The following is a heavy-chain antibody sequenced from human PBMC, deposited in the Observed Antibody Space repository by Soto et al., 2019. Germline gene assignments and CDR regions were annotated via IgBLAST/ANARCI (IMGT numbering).Heavy chain of an antibody. CDR3: ARDSGDGVDY. D-gene: IGHD3-10*01. CDR1: GFTFSSYG. V-gene: IGHV3-33*01. J-gene: IGHJ4*02. CDR2: IWYDGSNK. Sequence: QVQLVESGGGVVQPGRSLRLSCAASGFTFSSYGMHWVRQAPGKGPEWVAVIWYDGSNKYYADSVKGRFTISRDNSKNTLYLQMNSLRAEDTAVYYCARDSGDGVDYWGQGTLVTVSS.